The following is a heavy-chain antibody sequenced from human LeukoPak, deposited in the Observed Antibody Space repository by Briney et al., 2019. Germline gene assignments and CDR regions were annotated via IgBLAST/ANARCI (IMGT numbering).Heavy chain of an antibody. CDR3: ARGGSYYEWDY. J-gene: IGHJ4*02. CDR1: GFTVGSIY. Sequence: GGSLRLSCAASGFTVGSIYMSWVRQAPGKGLEWVSVIYSGGKTNYADSVKGRFTISRDNSKNTLYLQMNSLRAEDTAVYYCARGGSYYEWDYWGQGTLVTVSS. CDR2: IYSGGKT. V-gene: IGHV3-66*01. D-gene: IGHD1-26*01.